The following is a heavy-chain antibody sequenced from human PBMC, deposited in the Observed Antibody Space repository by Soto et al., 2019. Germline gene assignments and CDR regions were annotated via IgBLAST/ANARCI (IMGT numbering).Heavy chain of an antibody. CDR2: ISGSGGST. D-gene: IGHD2-15*01. Sequence: GGSLRLSCAASGFTFSSYGMHWVRQAPGKGLEWVSAISGSGGSTYYADSVKGRFTISRDNSKNTLYLQMNSLRAEDTAVYYCAKAEYCSGGSCYSFYYYMDVWGKGTTVTVSS. CDR3: AKAEYCSGGSCYSFYYYMDV. V-gene: IGHV3-23*01. J-gene: IGHJ6*03. CDR1: GFTFSSYG.